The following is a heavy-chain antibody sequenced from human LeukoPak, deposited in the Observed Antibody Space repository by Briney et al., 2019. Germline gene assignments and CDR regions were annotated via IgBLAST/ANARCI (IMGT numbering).Heavy chain of an antibody. J-gene: IGHJ4*02. D-gene: IGHD2-2*01. CDR3: ARADIVVVPAAMYGDYLDY. CDR2: ISSSSSYI. CDR1: GFTFSSYS. V-gene: IGHV3-21*01. Sequence: PGGSLRLSCAASGFTFSSYSMNWVRQAPGKGLEWVSSISSSSSYIYYADSVKGRFTISRDNAKNSLYLRMNSLRAEDTAVYYCARADIVVVPAAMYGDYLDYWGQGTLVTVSS.